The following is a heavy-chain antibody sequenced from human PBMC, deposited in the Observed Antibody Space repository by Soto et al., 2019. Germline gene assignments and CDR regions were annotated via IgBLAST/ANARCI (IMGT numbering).Heavy chain of an antibody. Sequence: SETLSLTCTISGGSINNYYWTWIRQPPGKGLEWIGYVSYTGSTNYNPSLKSRVTISLDTSRNQFSLRLSSITAADTALYFCARRYGGTFDYWGQGTLVTVSS. J-gene: IGHJ4*02. CDR3: ARRYGGTFDY. CDR1: GGSINNYY. D-gene: IGHD2-15*01. V-gene: IGHV4-59*01. CDR2: VSYTGST.